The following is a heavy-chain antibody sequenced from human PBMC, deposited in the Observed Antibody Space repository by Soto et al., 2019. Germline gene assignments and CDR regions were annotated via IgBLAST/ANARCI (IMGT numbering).Heavy chain of an antibody. CDR2: ISSSGSTI. Sequence: GGSLRLSCAASGFTFSDYYMSWIRQAPGKGLEWVSYISSSGSTIYYADSVKGRFTISRDNAKNSLYLQMNSLRAEDTAVYYCARDGLLRFLEWSRRDYYMDVWGKGTTVTVSS. CDR1: GFTFSDYY. CDR3: ARDGLLRFLEWSRRDYYMDV. V-gene: IGHV3-11*01. D-gene: IGHD3-3*01. J-gene: IGHJ6*03.